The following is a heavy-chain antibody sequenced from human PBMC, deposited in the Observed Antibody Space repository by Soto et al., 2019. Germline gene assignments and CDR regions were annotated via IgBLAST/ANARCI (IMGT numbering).Heavy chain of an antibody. CDR3: ARQHYYDSSGYYTWN. D-gene: IGHD3-22*01. Sequence: SEALSLTCFVSGGSIRSNIFYWNWNRQPPGKGLEWIATVHYSGSTYYTPSLKNRVTISADTSNNQFSLRLNSVTAADTAVYYCARQHYYDSSGYYTWNWGQGTLVS. CDR1: GGSIRSNIFY. CDR2: VHYSGST. V-gene: IGHV4-39*01. J-gene: IGHJ4*02.